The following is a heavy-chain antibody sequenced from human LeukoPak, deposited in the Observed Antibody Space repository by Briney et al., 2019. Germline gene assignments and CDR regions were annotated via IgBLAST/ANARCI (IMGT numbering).Heavy chain of an antibody. V-gene: IGHV4-34*01. D-gene: IGHD3-22*01. CDR2: INHSGST. J-gene: IGHJ4*02. CDR1: GGSFSGYS. CDR3: ARVTGYMIEDYFDY. Sequence: SETLSLTCAVYGGSFSGYSWSWIRQPPGKGLEWIGEINHSGSTNYNPSLKSRVTISVDTSKNQFSLKLRSVTAADTAVYYCARVTGYMIEDYFDYWDQGTLVTVSS.